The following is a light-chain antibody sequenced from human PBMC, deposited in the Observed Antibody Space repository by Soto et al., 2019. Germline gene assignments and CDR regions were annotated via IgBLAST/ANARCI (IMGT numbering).Light chain of an antibody. CDR1: SSDVGSYNR. CDR2: DVT. V-gene: IGLV2-11*01. J-gene: IGLJ3*02. Sequence: QSALTQPPSVSGSPGQSVTISCTGTSSDVGSYNRVSWYQQSPGKAPKLMIYDVTKRPSGVPDRFSGSKSGNTASLTISGLQAEDEAYYYCSSYAGSYTLVFGGGTKVTVL. CDR3: SSYAGSYTLV.